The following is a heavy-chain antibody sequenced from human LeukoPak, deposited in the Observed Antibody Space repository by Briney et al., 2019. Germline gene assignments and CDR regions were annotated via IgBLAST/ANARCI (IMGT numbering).Heavy chain of an antibody. CDR2: IYTSGST. CDR3: ASHDSPNWYFDL. Sequence: PSETLSLTCTLSRGSISSYYWSWIRQPAGKGLEWIGRIYTSGSTNYNPSLKSRVTMSVDTSKNQFSLKLSSVTAADTAVYYCASHDSPNWYFDLWGRGTLVTVSS. D-gene: IGHD2-15*01. V-gene: IGHV4-4*07. J-gene: IGHJ2*01. CDR1: RGSISSYY.